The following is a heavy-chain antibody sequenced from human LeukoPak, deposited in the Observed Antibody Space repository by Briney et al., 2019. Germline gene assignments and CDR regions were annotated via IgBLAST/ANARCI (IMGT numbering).Heavy chain of an antibody. D-gene: IGHD4-11*01. Sequence: ASVKVSCKASGYTFTSYAMNWVRQAPGQGLEWMGWINTNTENPTYVQGFTGRFVFSLDTSVSTAYLQISSLKAEDTAVYYCAREGVTNIYYYYYYMDVWGKGTTVTVSS. J-gene: IGHJ6*03. V-gene: IGHV7-4-1*02. CDR1: GYTFTSYA. CDR2: INTNTENP. CDR3: AREGVTNIYYYYYYMDV.